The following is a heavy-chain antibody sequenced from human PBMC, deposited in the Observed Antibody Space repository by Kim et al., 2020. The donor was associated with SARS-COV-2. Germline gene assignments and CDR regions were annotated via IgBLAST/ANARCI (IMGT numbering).Heavy chain of an antibody. CDR3: AREFRVPAAPYWFDP. D-gene: IGHD2-2*01. CDR2: IYYSGST. CDR1: GGSISSSSYY. J-gene: IGHJ5*02. V-gene: IGHV4-39*07. Sequence: SETLSLTCTVSGGSISSSSYYWGWIRQPPGKGLEWIGSIYYSGSTYYNPSLKSRVTISVDTSKNQFSLKLSSVTAADTAVYYCAREFRVPAAPYWFDPWGQGTLVTVSS.